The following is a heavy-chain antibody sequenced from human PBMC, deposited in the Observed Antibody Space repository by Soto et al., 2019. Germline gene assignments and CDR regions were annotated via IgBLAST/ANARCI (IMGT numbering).Heavy chain of an antibody. Sequence: GGSLRLSCAASGFTFSSYAMSWVRQAPGKGLEWVSAISGSGGSTYYADSVKGRFTISRDNSKNTLYLQMNSLRAEDTAVYYCTTVPPSRFLEWLPNWFDPWGQGTLVTVSS. CDR1: GFTFSSYA. V-gene: IGHV3-23*01. J-gene: IGHJ5*02. CDR3: TTVPPSRFLEWLPNWFDP. D-gene: IGHD3-3*01. CDR2: ISGSGGST.